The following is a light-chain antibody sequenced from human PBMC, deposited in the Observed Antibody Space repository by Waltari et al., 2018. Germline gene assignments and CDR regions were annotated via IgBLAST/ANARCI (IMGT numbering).Light chain of an antibody. CDR1: QSISSW. J-gene: IGKJ1*01. V-gene: IGKV1-5*03. CDR2: KAS. CDR3: QQYNSPGT. Sequence: DIQMTQSPSTLTAPVGARVTITCRASQSISSWLAWDQQKPGKAPKLLIYKASSLESGVPSSFSGSGSGTEFTLTISRLQPDDFATYYCQQYNSPGTFGQGTKVEIK.